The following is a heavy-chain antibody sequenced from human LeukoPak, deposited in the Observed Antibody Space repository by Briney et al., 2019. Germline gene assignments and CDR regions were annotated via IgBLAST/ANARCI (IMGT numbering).Heavy chain of an antibody. CDR2: IYYSGST. J-gene: IGHJ4*02. CDR3: ARVERQSGWSYFDY. Sequence: SETLSLTCTVSGGSISSYYWSWIRQPPGKGLEWIGYIYYSGSTNYNPSLKSRVTISVDTSKNQFSLKLSSVTAADTAVYYCARVERQSGWSYFDYWGQGTLVTVSS. V-gene: IGHV4-59*01. D-gene: IGHD6-19*01. CDR1: GGSISSYY.